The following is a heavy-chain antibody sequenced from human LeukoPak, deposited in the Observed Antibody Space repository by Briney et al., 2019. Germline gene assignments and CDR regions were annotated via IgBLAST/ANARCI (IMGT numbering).Heavy chain of an antibody. J-gene: IGHJ4*02. V-gene: IGHV1-69*01. CDR1: GGTFSSYA. Sequence: SVQVSCKVSGGTFSSYAISWVRQAPGQGLEWMGGIIPIFGTANYAQKFQGRVTITADESTSTAYMELSSLRSEDTAVYYCARANATVLTGYFEALITFNYWGQGTLVTVSS. CDR2: IIPIFGTA. CDR3: ARANATVLTGYFEALITFNY. D-gene: IGHD3-9*01.